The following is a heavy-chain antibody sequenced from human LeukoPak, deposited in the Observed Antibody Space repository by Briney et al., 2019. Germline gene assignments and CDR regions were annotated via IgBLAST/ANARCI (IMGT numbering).Heavy chain of an antibody. CDR1: GGSISSYY. Sequence: SETLSLTCTVSGGSISSYYWSWIRQPPGIGLEWIGYIYYSGSTNYNPSLKSRVTISVDTSKNQFSLKLSSVTAADTAVYYCARRRDAFDIWGQGTMVTVSS. V-gene: IGHV4-59*08. J-gene: IGHJ3*02. CDR2: IYYSGST. CDR3: ARRRDAFDI.